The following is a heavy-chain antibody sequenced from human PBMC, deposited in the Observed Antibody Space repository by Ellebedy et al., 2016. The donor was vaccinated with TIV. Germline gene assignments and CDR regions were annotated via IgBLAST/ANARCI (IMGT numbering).Heavy chain of an antibody. V-gene: IGHV3-33*01. CDR2: LWYDGSNE. CDR1: GFTFSSYA. J-gene: IGHJ4*02. CDR3: ARDLEYSSSWTDY. D-gene: IGHD6-13*01. Sequence: PGGSLRLSCAASGFTFSSYAMHWVRQAPGKGLEWVAVLWYDGSNEYYADSVKGRFTISRDNSKNTLYVQMNRLRAEDTAVYYCARDLEYSSSWTDYWGQGALVIVSS.